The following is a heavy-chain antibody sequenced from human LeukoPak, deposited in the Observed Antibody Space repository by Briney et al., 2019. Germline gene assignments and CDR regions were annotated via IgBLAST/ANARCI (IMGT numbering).Heavy chain of an antibody. CDR2: INHSGST. Sequence: SETLSLTCAVYGGSSSGYYWSWIRQPPGKGLEWIGEINHSGSTNYNPSLKSRVTISVDTSKNQFSLKLSSVTAADTAVYYCARGARVLLWFRTSWFDPWGQGTLVTVSS. CDR1: GGSSSGYY. J-gene: IGHJ5*02. V-gene: IGHV4-34*01. D-gene: IGHD3-10*01. CDR3: ARGARVLLWFRTSWFDP.